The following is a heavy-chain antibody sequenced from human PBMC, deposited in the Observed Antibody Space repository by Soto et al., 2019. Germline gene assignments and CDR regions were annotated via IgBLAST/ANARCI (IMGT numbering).Heavy chain of an antibody. CDR3: AESGSGSYYNEYDY. CDR1: GGSFSGYY. V-gene: IGHV4-34*01. Sequence: SETLSLTCAFYGGSFSGYYWSWIRQPPGKGLEWIGEINHSGSTNYNPSLKSRVTISVDTSKNQFSLKLSSVTAADTAVYYCAESGSGSYYNEYDYWGQGTLVTVSS. J-gene: IGHJ4*02. CDR2: INHSGST. D-gene: IGHD3-10*01.